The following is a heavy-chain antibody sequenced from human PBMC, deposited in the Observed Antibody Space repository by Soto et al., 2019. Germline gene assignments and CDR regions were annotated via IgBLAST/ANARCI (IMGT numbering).Heavy chain of an antibody. CDR1: GYTFTSYA. Sequence: GASVKVSCKASGYTFTSYAMHWVRQAPGQRLEWMGGINAIFGTANYAQKFQGRVTITADKSTSTAYMELSSLRSEDTAVYYCASVETQRYYYGMDVWGQGTTVTVSS. CDR3: ASVETQRYYYGMDV. J-gene: IGHJ6*02. V-gene: IGHV1-69*06. D-gene: IGHD2-15*01. CDR2: INAIFGTA.